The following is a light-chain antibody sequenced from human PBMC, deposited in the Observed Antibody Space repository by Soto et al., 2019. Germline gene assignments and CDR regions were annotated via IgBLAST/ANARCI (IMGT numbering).Light chain of an antibody. Sequence: QSALTQPAAVSGSPGQSITISCTGSSSDIGHYNFVSWYQQHPGKAPKLMIYDVNNRPSGVSNRFSGSKSGNTASLTISGLQAEDEADYFCVSYTSSSTPYVFGAGTKLTVL. CDR1: SSDIGHYNF. J-gene: IGLJ1*01. CDR2: DVN. V-gene: IGLV2-14*01. CDR3: VSYTSSSTPYV.